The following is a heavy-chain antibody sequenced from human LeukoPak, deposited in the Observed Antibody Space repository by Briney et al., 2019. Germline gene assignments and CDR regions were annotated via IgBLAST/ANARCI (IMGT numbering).Heavy chain of an antibody. CDR1: GFTLADLS. D-gene: IGHD2-2*01. J-gene: IGHJ6*03. V-gene: IGHV1-24*01. CDR3: ATGVFCATTTCPGYQHYYYFMDV. CDR2: FDRKNGDT. Sequence: ASVKVSCKVSGFTLADLSMHWVRQAPGKGLEWVGGFDRKNGDTIYAQRFRGRVTLTEDTSTGTAYMDLSSLSADDTAVYYCATGVFCATTTCPGYQHYYYFMDVWGKGTTVTFSS.